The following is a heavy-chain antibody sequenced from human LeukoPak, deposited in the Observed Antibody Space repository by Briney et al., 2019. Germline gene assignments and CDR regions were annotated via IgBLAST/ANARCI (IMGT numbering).Heavy chain of an antibody. D-gene: IGHD6-13*01. J-gene: IGHJ6*03. V-gene: IGHV1-69*05. CDR2: IIPIFGTA. CDR1: GGTFSSYA. CDR3: ATIAAAGYYYYYYMDV. Sequence: SVKVSCKASGGTFSSYAISWVRQAPGQGLEWMGGIIPIFGTANYAQKFQGRVTITTDESTSTAYMELSSLRSEDTAVYYCATIAAAGYYYYYYMDVWGKGTTVTVSS.